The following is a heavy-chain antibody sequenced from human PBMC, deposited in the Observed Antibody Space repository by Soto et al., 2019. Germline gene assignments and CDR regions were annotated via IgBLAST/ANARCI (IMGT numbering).Heavy chain of an antibody. CDR3: ARDHSPYISGWHNRHFDY. CDR1: GFTFSSYA. D-gene: IGHD6-19*01. CDR2: ISYDGSNK. Sequence: QVQLVESGGGVVQPGRSLKLSCAASGFTFSSYAMHWVRQAPGKGLEWVAVISYDGSNKYYADSVKGRFTISRDNSKNTLYLQMNSLRAEDTAVYYCARDHSPYISGWHNRHFDYWGQGTLVTVS. J-gene: IGHJ4*02. V-gene: IGHV3-30-3*01.